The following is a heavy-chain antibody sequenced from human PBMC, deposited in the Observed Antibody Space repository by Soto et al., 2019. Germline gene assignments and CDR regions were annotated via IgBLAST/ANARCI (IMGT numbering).Heavy chain of an antibody. Sequence: QLQLQESGSGLVKPSQTLSLTCAVSGGSISSGGYSWRWIRQPPGKGLEWIGYIYHSGSTYYNPSVHSRVTISVDRSKSQFSLKLSSVAAADRAVYYCARTPDIWGQGTMVTVSS. CDR2: IYHSGST. J-gene: IGHJ3*02. CDR1: GGSISSGGYS. CDR3: ARTPDI. V-gene: IGHV4-30-2*01.